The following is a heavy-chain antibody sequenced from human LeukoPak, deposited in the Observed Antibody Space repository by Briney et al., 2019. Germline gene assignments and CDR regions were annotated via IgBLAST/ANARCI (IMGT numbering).Heavy chain of an antibody. Sequence: SETLSLTCAVYGGSFSGYYWSWIRQPPGKGLEWIGEINHSGSTNYNPSLKSRVTISVDTSKNQFSLKLSSVTAADTAVYYCARGRRYSYGASYYYYYYMDVWGKGTTVTVSS. V-gene: IGHV4-34*01. D-gene: IGHD5-18*01. CDR3: ARGRRYSYGASYYYYYYMDV. CDR2: INHSGST. CDR1: GGSFSGYY. J-gene: IGHJ6*03.